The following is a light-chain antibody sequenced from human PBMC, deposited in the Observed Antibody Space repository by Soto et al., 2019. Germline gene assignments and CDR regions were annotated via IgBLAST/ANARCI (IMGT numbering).Light chain of an antibody. CDR3: QQRSNWPRT. V-gene: IGKV3-11*01. CDR1: QGLSSY. CDR2: DAS. Sequence: EIVLTQSPATLSLSPGERATLSCRASQGLSSYLAWYQQKPGQAPRLLIYDASNRATGIPARFSGSGSGTDFTLTISSLEPEDFAVYYCQQRSNWPRTFGQGTKVEIK. J-gene: IGKJ1*01.